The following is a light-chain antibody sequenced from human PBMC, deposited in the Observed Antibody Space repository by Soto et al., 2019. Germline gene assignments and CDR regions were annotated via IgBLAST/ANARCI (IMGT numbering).Light chain of an antibody. CDR2: DVT. CDR3: SSYAGSNNPWV. CDR1: SSDVGAYNY. Sequence: QSALTQPPSASGSPGQSVTISCTGTSSDVGAYNYVCWYQQHPGKAPKLIISDVTNRPSGVPDRFSGSKSGNTASLTVTGLQAEDEADYYCSSYAGSNNPWVFGGGTKLTVL. J-gene: IGLJ3*02. V-gene: IGLV2-8*01.